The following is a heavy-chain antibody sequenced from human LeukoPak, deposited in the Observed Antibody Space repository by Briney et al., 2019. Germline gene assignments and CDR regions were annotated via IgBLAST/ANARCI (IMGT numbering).Heavy chain of an antibody. J-gene: IGHJ3*02. Sequence: SETLSLTCAVYGGSFSGYYWSWIRQPPGKGLEWIGEINHSGSTNYNPSLKSRVTISVDTSKNQFSLKLNSLTAADTAVYYCARYYYDSSGSHLDYAFDNWGQGTMVTVSS. CDR3: ARYYYDSSGSHLDYAFDN. CDR1: GGSFSGYY. D-gene: IGHD3-22*01. V-gene: IGHV4-34*01. CDR2: INHSGST.